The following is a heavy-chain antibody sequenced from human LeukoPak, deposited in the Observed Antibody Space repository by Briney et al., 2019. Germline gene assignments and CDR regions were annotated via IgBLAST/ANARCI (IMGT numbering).Heavy chain of an antibody. CDR1: VYTFTSYG. D-gene: IGHD3-10*01. CDR3: ATGYGSGSKNYYYYYYMDV. Sequence: ASVKVSCTASVYTFTSYGISWVRQAPGQGLEWMGWISAYNGNTNYAQKLQGRLTMTTDTSTSTAYMELRSLRSDDTAVYYCATGYGSGSKNYYYYYYMDVWGKGTTVTVSS. CDR2: ISAYNGNT. V-gene: IGHV1-18*01. J-gene: IGHJ6*03.